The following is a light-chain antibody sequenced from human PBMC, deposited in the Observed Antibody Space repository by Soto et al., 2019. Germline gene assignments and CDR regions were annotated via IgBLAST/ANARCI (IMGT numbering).Light chain of an antibody. V-gene: IGLV1-51*01. J-gene: IGLJ2*01. Sequence: QSVLTQPPSVSAAPGQKVTISCSGSSSNLGNNFVSWYQHLPGTAPKLLIYDNNKRPSGIPDRFSGTKSGTSATLGITGLQTGDEAHYYCATWDSSLIAGVFGGGTQLTVL. CDR2: DNN. CDR3: ATWDSSLIAGV. CDR1: SSNLGNNF.